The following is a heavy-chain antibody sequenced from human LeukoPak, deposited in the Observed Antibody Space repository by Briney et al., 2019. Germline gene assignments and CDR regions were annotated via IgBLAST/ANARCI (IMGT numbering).Heavy chain of an antibody. CDR2: ISYDGSNK. J-gene: IGHJ3*02. CDR3: AKDEHYYDSSGLPGAFDI. Sequence: GGSLRLSCAASGFTFSGYEMNWVRQAPGKGLEWVAVISYDGSNKYYADSVKGRFTISRDNSKNTLYLQMNSLRAEDTAVYYCAKDEHYYDSSGLPGAFDIWGQGTMVTVSS. CDR1: GFTFSGYE. D-gene: IGHD3-22*01. V-gene: IGHV3-30*04.